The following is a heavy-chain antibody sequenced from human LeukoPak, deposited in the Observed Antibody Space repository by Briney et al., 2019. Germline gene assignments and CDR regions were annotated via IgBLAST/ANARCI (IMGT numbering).Heavy chain of an antibody. V-gene: IGHV3-48*03. CDR2: ISISGSTI. J-gene: IGHJ4*02. Sequence: GGSLRLSCAASGFIFSNYEMNWVRRAPGKGLEWVSYISISGSTIYYADSVKGRFTVSRDNSKNTLYLQMNSLRAEDTAVYYCAKVTDRQFDYWGQGTLVTVSS. CDR3: AKVTDRQFDY. CDR1: GFIFSNYE.